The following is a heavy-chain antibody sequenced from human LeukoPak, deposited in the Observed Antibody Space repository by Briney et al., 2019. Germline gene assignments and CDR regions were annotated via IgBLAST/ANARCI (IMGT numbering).Heavy chain of an antibody. CDR1: GGSISSGDYY. Sequence: PSETLSLTCTVSGGSISSGDYYWSWIRQPPGKGLEWIGYIYYSGSTYYNPSLKSRVTISVDTSKNQFSLKLSSVTAADTAVYYCARDSSSWPYYFDFWGQGTLVTVSS. J-gene: IGHJ4*02. CDR3: ARDSSSWPYYFDF. D-gene: IGHD6-13*01. CDR2: IYYSGST. V-gene: IGHV4-30-4*01.